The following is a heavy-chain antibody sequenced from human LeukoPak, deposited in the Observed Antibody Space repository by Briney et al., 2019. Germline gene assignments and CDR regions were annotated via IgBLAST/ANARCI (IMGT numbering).Heavy chain of an antibody. V-gene: IGHV3-7*01. D-gene: IGHD1-7*01. Sequence: GGSLRLSCAASGFTFSSHWVSWVRQAPGKRLQWVANINQDGGEKHYVDSVRGRFTISRDNTKNSLYPQMNSLRVEDSAVYYCASNWDYVRGYGMDVWGQGTTVTVSS. CDR2: INQDGGEK. CDR3: ASNWDYVRGYGMDV. CDR1: GFTFSSHW. J-gene: IGHJ6*02.